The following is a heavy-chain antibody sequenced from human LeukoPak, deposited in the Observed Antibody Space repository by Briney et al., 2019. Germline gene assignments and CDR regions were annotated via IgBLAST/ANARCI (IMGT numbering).Heavy chain of an antibody. D-gene: IGHD3-9*01. Sequence: GGSLRLSCAASGFTFTNNFMSWVRQVPGKGLEWVSYIGRSGTTIHYADSVKGRFTISWDNAKKSLYLQMNSLRAEDTAVYYCARSGKIYFDWLLDYWGQGTLVTVSS. CDR3: ARSGKIYFDWLLDY. J-gene: IGHJ4*02. CDR1: GFTFTNNF. V-gene: IGHV3-11*04. CDR2: IGRSGTTI.